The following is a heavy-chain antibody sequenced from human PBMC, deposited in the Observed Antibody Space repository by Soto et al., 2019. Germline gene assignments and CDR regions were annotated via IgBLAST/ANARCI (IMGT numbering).Heavy chain of an antibody. CDR1: GYTFTSYG. D-gene: IGHD6-6*01. CDR2: ISAYNGNT. Sequence: PSVKVSCKASGYTFTSYGISWVRQAPGQGLEWMGWISAYNGNTNYAQKLQGRVTMTTDTSTSTAYMELRSLRSDDTAVYYCARDGAHPSEYSSSSDNYYGMDVWGQGTTVTVSS. V-gene: IGHV1-18*04. CDR3: ARDGAHPSEYSSSSDNYYGMDV. J-gene: IGHJ6*02.